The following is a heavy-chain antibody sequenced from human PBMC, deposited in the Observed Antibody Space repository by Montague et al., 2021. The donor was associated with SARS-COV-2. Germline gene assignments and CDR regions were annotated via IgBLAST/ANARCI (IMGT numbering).Heavy chain of an antibody. V-gene: IGHV4-34*01. CDR2: INHGGST. D-gene: IGHD3-10*01. J-gene: IGHJ6*03. CDR3: AGLRDGVVPSPILGVGPYYSYYYMDV. Sequence: SETLFLTCAVHGTSFSGYYWNWIRQPPGKGLEWIGEINHGGSTKYSSSLKSRLTISADTSKNQFSLKLTSVAAADTAVYYCAGLRDGVVPSPILGVGPYYSYYYMDVWGRGTTVTVSS. CDR1: GTSFSGYY.